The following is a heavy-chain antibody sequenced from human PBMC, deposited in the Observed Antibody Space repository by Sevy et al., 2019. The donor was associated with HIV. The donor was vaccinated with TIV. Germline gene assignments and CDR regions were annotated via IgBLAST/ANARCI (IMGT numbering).Heavy chain of an antibody. CDR2: ISSNGGST. CDR1: GFTFSSYA. Sequence: GGSLRLSCSASGFTFSSYAMHWVRQAPGKGLEYVSAISSNGGSTYYADSVKGRFTISRDNSKNTLYLQMSSLRAEDTAVYYCVKVRRYYYDSSGYYLGDAFDIWGQGTMVTVSS. J-gene: IGHJ3*02. CDR3: VKVRRYYYDSSGYYLGDAFDI. D-gene: IGHD3-22*01. V-gene: IGHV3-64D*06.